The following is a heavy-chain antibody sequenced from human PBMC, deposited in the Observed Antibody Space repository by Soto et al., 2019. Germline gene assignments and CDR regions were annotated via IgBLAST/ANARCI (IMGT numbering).Heavy chain of an antibody. CDR3: AKDQRITIFGGYYYYYMEV. V-gene: IGHV3-23*01. CDR2: ISGSGGST. Sequence: GSLGLSSAASRFTFSSYAVTWALQTPVNWLEWVSAISGSGGSTYYADSVKGRFTISRDNSKNTLYLQMNSLRAEDTAVYYCAKDQRITIFGGYYYYYMEVWGKGTTVTVSS. CDR1: RFTFSSYA. J-gene: IGHJ6*03. D-gene: IGHD3-3*01.